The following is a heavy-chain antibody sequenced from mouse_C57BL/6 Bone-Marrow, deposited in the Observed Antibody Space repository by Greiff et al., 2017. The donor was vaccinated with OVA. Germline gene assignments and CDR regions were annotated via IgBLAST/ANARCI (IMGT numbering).Heavy chain of an antibody. J-gene: IGHJ4*01. CDR2: IYPGSGNT. V-gene: IGHV1-66*01. Sequence: QVHVKQSGPELVKPGASVKISCKASGYSFTSYYIHWVKQRPGQGLEWIGWIYPGSGNTKYNEKFKCKATLTADTSSSTAYMQLSSLTSEDSAVYYCATYGYPYYYAMDYWGQGTSVTVSS. CDR1: GYSFTSYY. CDR3: ATYGYPYYYAMDY. D-gene: IGHD2-2*01.